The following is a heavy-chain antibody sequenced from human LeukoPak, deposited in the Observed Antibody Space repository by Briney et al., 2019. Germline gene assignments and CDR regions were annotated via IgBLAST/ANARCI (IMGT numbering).Heavy chain of an antibody. CDR3: ARGYCSGGSCYGAPDY. CDR1: GFTFSSYW. D-gene: IGHD2-15*01. CDR2: IKQDGSEK. J-gene: IGHJ4*02. V-gene: IGHV3-7*01. Sequence: GGSLRLSCAASGFTFSSYWMSWVRQAPGKGLEWVANIKQDGSEKYYVDSVTGRFTISRDNAKNSLYLQMNSLRAEDTAVYYCARGYCSGGSCYGAPDYWGQGTLLTVSS.